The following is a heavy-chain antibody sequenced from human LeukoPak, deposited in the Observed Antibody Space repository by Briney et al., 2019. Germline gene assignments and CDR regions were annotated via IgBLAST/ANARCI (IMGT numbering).Heavy chain of an antibody. CDR2: INPDSGGT. CDR1: GYTFSGYY. D-gene: IGHD3-16*01. J-gene: IGHJ4*02. CDR3: ARDSITFGGFTFDF. Sequence: GASVKVSCKASGYTFSGYYMHWVRQAPGQGLEWMGWINPDSGGTNYGQNFQGRVTMTRDTAINTAYMELSRLRSDDTAVYYCARDSITFGGFTFDFWGQGSLVTVSS. V-gene: IGHV1-2*02.